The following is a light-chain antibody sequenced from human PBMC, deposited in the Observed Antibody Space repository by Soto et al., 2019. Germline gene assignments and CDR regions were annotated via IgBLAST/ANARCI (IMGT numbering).Light chain of an antibody. CDR1: QDIHIW. CDR3: QQYNSYPYT. CDR2: DAS. J-gene: IGKJ2*01. Sequence: DILMTQSPSTLSASVGDRVTITCRASQDIHIWLAWYQQKPGKAPRVLIHDASDLESGVPSRFSGSGSGTEFTLSISSLQPDDSASYYCQQYNSYPYTFGQGTKLEIK. V-gene: IGKV1-5*01.